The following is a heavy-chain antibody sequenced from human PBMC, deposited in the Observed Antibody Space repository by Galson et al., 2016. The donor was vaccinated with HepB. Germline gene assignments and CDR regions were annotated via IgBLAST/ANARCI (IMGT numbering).Heavy chain of an antibody. CDR3: ARDRKYTPSTGGDGFDP. CDR2: IFYSESP. Sequence: TLSLTCTVSGDSITTGYYYWSWIRQQPGKGLEWIGYIFYSESPYYNPSLEGRVAISVDTSKNQFFLRLNSVTAADTAVYYCARDRKYTPSTGGDGFDPWGQGTLVTVSS. J-gene: IGHJ5*02. V-gene: IGHV4-31*03. CDR1: GDSITTGYYY. D-gene: IGHD2-21*02.